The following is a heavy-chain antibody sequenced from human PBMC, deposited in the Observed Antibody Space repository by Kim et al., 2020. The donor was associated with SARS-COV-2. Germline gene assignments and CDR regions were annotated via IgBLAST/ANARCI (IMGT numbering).Heavy chain of an antibody. CDR3: ARGRRIAFFVDVIIHYG. CDR1: GGSFSGYY. D-gene: IGHD3-3*01. J-gene: IGHJ6*01. V-gene: IGHV4-34*01. Sequence: SETLSLTCAVYGGSFSGYYWSWIRQPPGKGLEWIGEINHSGSTNYNPSLKSRVTISVDTSKNQFSLKLTSVTAADTAVYYCARGRRIAFFVDVIIHYG. CDR2: INHSGST.